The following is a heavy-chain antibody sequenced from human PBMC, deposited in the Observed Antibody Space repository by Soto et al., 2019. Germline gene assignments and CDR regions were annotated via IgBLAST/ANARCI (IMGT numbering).Heavy chain of an antibody. CDR2: IDPNDSHT. D-gene: IGHD3-10*01. CDR3: ARENDFGSGTYYNDDC. J-gene: IGHJ4*02. Sequence: EVLLVQSRPEVKKPGESLRISCKASGYRFTTYWINWVRQMPGKGLEWMGRIDPNDSHTNYSPSFQGHVVISVDKSISTAYVQWNSLKATDTAMYYCARENDFGSGTYYNDDCWGQGTLVTVSP. CDR1: GYRFTTYW. V-gene: IGHV5-10-1*03.